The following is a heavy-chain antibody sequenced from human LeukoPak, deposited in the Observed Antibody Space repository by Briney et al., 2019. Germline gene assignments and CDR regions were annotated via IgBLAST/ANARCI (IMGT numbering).Heavy chain of an antibody. D-gene: IGHD1-26*01. CDR1: GYSFIDYY. CDR3: ARDLDSIVGTTKDAFDI. J-gene: IGHJ3*02. V-gene: IGHV1-2*02. CDR2: INSNSADT. Sequence: EASVKVSCKTSGYSFIDYYIHWVRQAPGQGLEWMGWINSNSADTNYAQKFQGRVTMTRDTSISTAYMELSRLKSDDTALYYCARDLDSIVGTTKDAFDIWGQGTMVTVSS.